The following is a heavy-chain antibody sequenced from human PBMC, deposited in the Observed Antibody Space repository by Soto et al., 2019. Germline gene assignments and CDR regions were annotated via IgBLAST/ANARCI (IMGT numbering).Heavy chain of an antibody. J-gene: IGHJ6*02. CDR2: IGQDGYEK. CDR3: TRGTDLRFCTGYSCPGIDV. D-gene: IGHD2-8*02. CDR1: GFAVSEDW. Sequence: GGSLRLSCAASGFAVSEDWMSLVRQAPGEGLAWVANIGQDGYEKHYLDSVRGRFTISRDNARNSLYLYVNSLRADDSAVYYCTRGTDLRFCTGYSCPGIDVWGPGTTVTVSS. V-gene: IGHV3-7*03.